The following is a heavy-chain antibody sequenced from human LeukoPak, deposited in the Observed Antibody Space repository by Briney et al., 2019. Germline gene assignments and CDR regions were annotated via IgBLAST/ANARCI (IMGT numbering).Heavy chain of an antibody. CDR3: ARRIVVTRGFDY. Sequence: SETLSLTCTVSGGSISSSSYYWGWIRQPPGKGLEWIGSIYYSGSTYYNPSLKSRVTISVDTSKNQFSLKLSSVTAADTTVYYCARRIVVTRGFDYWGQGTLVTVSS. D-gene: IGHD4-23*01. CDR2: IYYSGST. J-gene: IGHJ4*02. CDR1: GGSISSSSYY. V-gene: IGHV4-39*01.